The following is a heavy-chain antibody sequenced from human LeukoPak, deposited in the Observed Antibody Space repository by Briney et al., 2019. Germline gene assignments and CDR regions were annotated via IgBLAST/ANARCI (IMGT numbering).Heavy chain of an antibody. CDR3: ARAPRYSSGRDFDY. J-gene: IGHJ4*02. V-gene: IGHV4-31*03. D-gene: IGHD6-19*01. Sequence: SQTLSLTCTVSGGSISSGDYYWSWIRQHPGKGLEWIGYIYYSGSTYYNPSLKSRVTISVDTSKNQFSLKVTSVTAADTAVYYCARAPRYSSGRDFDYWGQGTLVTVSS. CDR1: GGSISSGDYY. CDR2: IYYSGST.